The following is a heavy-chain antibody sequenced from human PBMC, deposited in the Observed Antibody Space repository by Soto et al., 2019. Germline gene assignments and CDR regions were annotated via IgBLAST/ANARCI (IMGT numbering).Heavy chain of an antibody. D-gene: IGHD2-2*02. V-gene: IGHV1-8*01. CDR2: MNPNSGNT. CDR1: GYTFTSYD. Sequence: GASVKGSCKASGYTFTSYDINWVRQATGQGFEWMGWMNPNSGNTGYAQKFQGRVTMTRNTSISTAYMELSSLRSEDTAVYYCARVYCSSTSCYKGWFDPWGQGTLVTVSS. CDR3: ARVYCSSTSCYKGWFDP. J-gene: IGHJ5*02.